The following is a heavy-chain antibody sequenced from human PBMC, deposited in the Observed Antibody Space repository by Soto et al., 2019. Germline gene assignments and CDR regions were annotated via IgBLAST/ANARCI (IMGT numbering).Heavy chain of an antibody. Sequence: VKVSCKASGYAFTCYYMHWVRQAPGQGLEWMGWINPNSGGTNYAQKFQGRVTMTRDTSISTAYMELSRLRSDDTAVYYCARGPRITMIVVVMNAFDIWGQGTMVTVSS. J-gene: IGHJ3*02. D-gene: IGHD3-22*01. CDR3: ARGPRITMIVVVMNAFDI. CDR1: GYAFTCYY. CDR2: INPNSGGT. V-gene: IGHV1-2*02.